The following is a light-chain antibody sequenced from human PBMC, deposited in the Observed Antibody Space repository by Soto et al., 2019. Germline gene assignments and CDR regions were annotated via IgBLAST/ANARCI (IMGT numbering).Light chain of an antibody. CDR3: QSYDSSLSGVI. V-gene: IGLV1-40*01. Sequence: QSVLTQPPSVSGAPGQRVTISCTGSSSNIGAGYYVHWYQQLPGTDPKLLIYGNSIRPSGVPDRFSGSKSGTSAFLAITGLQAEDEADYYCQSYDSSLSGVIFGGGTKLTVL. J-gene: IGLJ2*01. CDR2: GNS. CDR1: SSNIGAGYY.